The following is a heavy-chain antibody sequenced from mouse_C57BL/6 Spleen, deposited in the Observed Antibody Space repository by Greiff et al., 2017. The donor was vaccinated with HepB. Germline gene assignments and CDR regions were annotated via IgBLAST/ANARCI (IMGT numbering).Heavy chain of an antibody. D-gene: IGHD1-1*01. Sequence: QVQLQQSGAELVRPGTSVKVSCKASGYAFTNYLIEWVKQRPGQGLEWIGVINPGSGGTNYNEKFKGKATLTADKSSSTAYMQLSSLTSEDSAVYFCARGFYGISRNYYAMDYWGQGTSVTVSS. V-gene: IGHV1-54*01. CDR1: GYAFTNYL. CDR3: ARGFYGISRNYYAMDY. CDR2: INPGSGGT. J-gene: IGHJ4*01.